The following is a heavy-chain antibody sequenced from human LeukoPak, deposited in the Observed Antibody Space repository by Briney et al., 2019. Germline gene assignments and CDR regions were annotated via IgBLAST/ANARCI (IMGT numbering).Heavy chain of an antibody. CDR1: GGSISTNAYY. D-gene: IGHD3-3*01. Sequence: SETLSLTCTVSGGSISTNAYYWAWIRQPPGKGLEWIGNTYYSGRANYSPSLKSRVTISVDTSKNQVSLRLSSVTAADTAVYYCARVGFTIDAFDIWGQGTMVTVSS. CDR2: TYYSGRA. J-gene: IGHJ3*02. CDR3: ARVGFTIDAFDI. V-gene: IGHV4-39*07.